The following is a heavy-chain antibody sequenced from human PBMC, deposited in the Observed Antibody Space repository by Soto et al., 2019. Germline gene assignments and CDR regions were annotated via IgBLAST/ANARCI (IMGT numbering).Heavy chain of an antibody. Sequence: SVKVSCKASGGTFSSYAISWVRQAPGQGLEWMGGIIPIFGTANYAQKFQGRVTITADESTSTAYMELSSLRSEDTAVYFCASRITIFGVVIPSYYYYGMDVWGQGTTVTVSS. CDR1: GGTFSSYA. CDR3: ASRITIFGVVIPSYYYYGMDV. D-gene: IGHD3-3*01. CDR2: IIPIFGTA. V-gene: IGHV1-69*13. J-gene: IGHJ6*02.